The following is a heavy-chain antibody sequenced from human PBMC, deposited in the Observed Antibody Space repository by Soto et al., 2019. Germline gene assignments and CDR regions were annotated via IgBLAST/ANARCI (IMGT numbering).Heavy chain of an antibody. V-gene: IGHV1-2*02. Sequence: ASVKVSCKASGYTFTGYYMHWVRQAPGQGLEWMGWINPNSGGTNYAQKFQGRVTMTRDTPISTAYMELSRLRSDDTAVYYCARVAYSSGWYIVDYWGQGTLVTVSS. CDR3: ARVAYSSGWYIVDY. D-gene: IGHD6-19*01. J-gene: IGHJ4*02. CDR1: GYTFTGYY. CDR2: INPNSGGT.